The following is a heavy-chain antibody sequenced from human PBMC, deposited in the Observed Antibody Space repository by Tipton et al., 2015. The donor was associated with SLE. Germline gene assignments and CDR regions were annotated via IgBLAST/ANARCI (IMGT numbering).Heavy chain of an antibody. V-gene: IGHV3-30*02. CDR1: GFTFTNYG. Sequence: SLRLSCAASGFTFTNYGMHWLRQAPGKGLEWVAYIQSEGINKFYAESVKGRFTISRGYSQNILYLQMNNLRAEDTAIYYCAKDRYDSGWGFFDSWGQGTLVAVSS. CDR2: IQSEGINK. J-gene: IGHJ4*02. CDR3: AKDRYDSGWGFFDS. D-gene: IGHD6-19*01.